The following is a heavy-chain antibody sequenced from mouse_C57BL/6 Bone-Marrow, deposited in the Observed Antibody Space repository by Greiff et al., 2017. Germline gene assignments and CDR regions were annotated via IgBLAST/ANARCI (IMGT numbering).Heavy chain of an antibody. CDR3: AREELYAMDY. Sequence: QVQLQQSGAELVKPGASVKLSCKASGYTFTSYWMQWVKQRPGQGLEWIGEIDPSDSYTNYNQKFKGKATLTVDTSSSTAYMQLSSLTSEDSAVYYCAREELYAMDYWGQGTSVTVSS. J-gene: IGHJ4*01. V-gene: IGHV1-50*01. CDR2: IDPSDSYT. CDR1: GYTFTSYW.